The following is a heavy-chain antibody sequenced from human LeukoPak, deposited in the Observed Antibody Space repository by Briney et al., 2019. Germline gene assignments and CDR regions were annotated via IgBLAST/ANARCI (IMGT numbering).Heavy chain of an antibody. V-gene: IGHV4-34*01. Sequence: SETLSLTCAVYGGSFSGYYWSWIRQPPGKGLEWIGEINHSGSTNYNPSLKSRVTISVDTSKNQFSLKLSSVTAADTAVYYCARGPPLGYYYGSGSYPNWFDPWGQGTLVTVSS. CDR3: ARGPPLGYYYGSGSYPNWFDP. CDR1: GGSFSGYY. J-gene: IGHJ5*02. D-gene: IGHD3-10*01. CDR2: INHSGST.